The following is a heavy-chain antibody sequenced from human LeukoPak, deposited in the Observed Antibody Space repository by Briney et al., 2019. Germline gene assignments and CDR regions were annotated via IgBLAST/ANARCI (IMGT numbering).Heavy chain of an antibody. Sequence: GGSLRLSCAASGFTFSDYYMSWIRQAPGKGLEWVSYISSSGSTIYYADSVKGRFTISRDNSKNTLDLQMDSLRADDMAVYYCARGPWASGTQITSLDLWGRGTLVTVSS. CDR1: GFTFSDYY. D-gene: IGHD3-10*01. CDR3: ARGPWASGTQITSLDL. CDR2: ISSSGSTI. V-gene: IGHV3-11*04. J-gene: IGHJ2*01.